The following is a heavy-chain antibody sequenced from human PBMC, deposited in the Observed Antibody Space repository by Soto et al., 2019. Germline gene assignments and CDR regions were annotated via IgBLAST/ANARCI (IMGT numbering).Heavy chain of an antibody. D-gene: IGHD6-19*01. V-gene: IGHV1-3*01. CDR1: GYIFNNFA. CDR2: INAGNGNT. Sequence: ASVKGSCTASGYIFNNFAMHWVRQAPGQRLEWMGWINAGNGNTRYPQKFQGRVTITRDTSAYTAYMELSSLRSEDTAVYYCARDRGWYDYYYGMDVWGQGTTVTVSS. J-gene: IGHJ6*02. CDR3: ARDRGWYDYYYGMDV.